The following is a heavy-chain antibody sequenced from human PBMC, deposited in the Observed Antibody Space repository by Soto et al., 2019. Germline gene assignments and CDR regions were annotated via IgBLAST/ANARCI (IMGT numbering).Heavy chain of an antibody. V-gene: IGHV3-74*01. CDR3: AIGDRGAFDL. D-gene: IGHD1-26*01. J-gene: IGHJ3*01. CDR2: IHSDGSST. Sequence: EVQLVESWGGLVRPGGSLRLSCAASGFTFSYYWMHWVRHAPGKGLVWVSRIHSDGSSTTYADFVKGRFIISRDNARNTVDLHMNSVRVEDTAVYYCAIGDRGAFDLWGQGTVVTVSS. CDR1: GFTFSYYW.